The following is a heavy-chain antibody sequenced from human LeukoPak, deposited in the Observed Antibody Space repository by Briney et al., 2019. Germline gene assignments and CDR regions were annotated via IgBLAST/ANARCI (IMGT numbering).Heavy chain of an antibody. CDR1: GDSTSNFY. J-gene: IGHJ5*01. Sequence: SETLSLTCTVSGDSTSNFYWTWIRQSPGKGLEWIGNIHYSGSSVYNPSLKSRGTISIDTPRRQFFLKLNSVTAADTAVYFCALAPNSNWFDFWGPGTLVTVSS. CDR3: ALAPNSNWFDF. V-gene: IGHV4-59*03. D-gene: IGHD2-8*01. CDR2: IHYSGSS.